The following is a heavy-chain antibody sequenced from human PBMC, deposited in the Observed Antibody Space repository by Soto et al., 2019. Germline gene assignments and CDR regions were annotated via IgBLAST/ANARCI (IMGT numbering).Heavy chain of an antibody. J-gene: IGHJ5*02. Sequence: PSETLSLTCAVYGGSFSGYYWSWIRQPPGKGLEWIGEINHSGSTNYNPSLKSRVTISVDTSKNQFSLKLSSVTAADTAVYYCAKDRIYSSTFGWFDPWGQGTLVTVSS. D-gene: IGHD6-13*01. CDR2: INHSGST. CDR1: GGSFSGYY. CDR3: AKDRIYSSTFGWFDP. V-gene: IGHV4-34*01.